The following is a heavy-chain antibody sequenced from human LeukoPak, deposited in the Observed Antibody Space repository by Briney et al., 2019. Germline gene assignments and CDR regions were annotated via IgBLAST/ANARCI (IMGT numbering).Heavy chain of an antibody. CDR2: IIPIFGTA. J-gene: IGHJ4*02. CDR3: ARARDSGYDLGPFDY. Sequence: ASVKVSCKASGGTFSSYAISWVRQAPGQGLEWMGGIIPIFGTANYAQKFQGRVTITADESTSTAYMELSSLRSEDTAVYYCARARDSGYDLGPFDYWGQGTLVTVSS. D-gene: IGHD5-12*01. V-gene: IGHV1-69*01. CDR1: GGTFSSYA.